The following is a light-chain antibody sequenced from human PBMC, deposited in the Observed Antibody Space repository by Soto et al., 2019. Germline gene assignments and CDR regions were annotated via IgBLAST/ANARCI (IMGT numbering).Light chain of an antibody. CDR2: AAS. CDR1: QSVSSN. CDR3: QQHNNWPLT. Sequence: EIGMTQSPATLSVSPGERATISCRASQSVSSNLAWYQQKPGQAPRLLVYAASTMDTGLPSRFSGSGSGTQFTLTISSLQSEDFAVYYCQQHNNWPLTFGPGTKVEIK. J-gene: IGKJ4*01. V-gene: IGKV3-15*01.